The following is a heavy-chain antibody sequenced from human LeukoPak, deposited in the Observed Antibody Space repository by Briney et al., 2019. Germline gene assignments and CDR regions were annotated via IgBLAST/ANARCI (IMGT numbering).Heavy chain of an antibody. CDR3: AKDQGIVVVIPYSDY. CDR2: ISSFGT. Sequence: PGGSLRLSCVASGFIFSNYGMSWVRQAPGKGLEWVATISSFGTDYADSVKGRFTISRDNSKNTLYLQMNSLRAEDTAVYYCAKDQGIVVVIPYSDYWGQGTLVTVSS. D-gene: IGHD3-22*01. V-gene: IGHV3-23*01. CDR1: GFIFSNYG. J-gene: IGHJ4*02.